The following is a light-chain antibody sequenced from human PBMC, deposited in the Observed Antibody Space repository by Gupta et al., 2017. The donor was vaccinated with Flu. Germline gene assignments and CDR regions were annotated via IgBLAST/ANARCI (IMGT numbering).Light chain of an antibody. CDR1: SNDIGAYNY. V-gene: IGLV2-14*01. CDR2: EAR. Sequence: GQSSAISCTGTSNDIGAYNYVSWYQQHPGKTPNLMIDEARMRPSGVSTRFSGSKSSKTVSLTIAGLHAEDESDYYGDSDGAVGVFGGVTKVTVL. J-gene: IGLJ2*01. CDR3: DSDGAVGV.